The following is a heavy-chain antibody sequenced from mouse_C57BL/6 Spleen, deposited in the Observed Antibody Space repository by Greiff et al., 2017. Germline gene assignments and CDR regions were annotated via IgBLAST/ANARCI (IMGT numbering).Heavy chain of an antibody. CDR3: AIGSSFDY. V-gene: IGHV1-52*01. Sequence: QVQLQQPGAELVRPGSSVKLSCKASGYTFTSYWMHWVKQRPIQGLEWIGNIDPSDSETPYNQKFKDKATLTVDKSSSTAYMQLSSLTSEDSAVYYCAIGSSFDYWGQGTTLTVSS. D-gene: IGHD1-1*01. CDR1: GYTFTSYW. J-gene: IGHJ2*01. CDR2: IDPSDSET.